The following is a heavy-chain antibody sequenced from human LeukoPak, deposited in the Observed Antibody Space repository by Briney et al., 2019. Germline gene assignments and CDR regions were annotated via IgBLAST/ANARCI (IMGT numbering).Heavy chain of an antibody. CDR1: GFSYSTYS. V-gene: IGHV3-48*02. D-gene: IGHD4/OR15-4a*01. J-gene: IGHJ4*02. CDR3: ARDRDYAFDY. CDR2: ISSSSFI. Sequence: PGGSLRLSCAASGFSYSTYSMNWVRQAPGKGLEWISYISSSSFIWYADSVKGRFTISRDDAKNSLSLQMNTLRDEDTAVYYCARDRDYAFDYWGQGILVTVSS.